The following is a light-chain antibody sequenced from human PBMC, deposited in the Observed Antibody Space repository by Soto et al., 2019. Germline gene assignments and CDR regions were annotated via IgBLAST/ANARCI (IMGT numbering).Light chain of an antibody. Sequence: EIVLTQSPGTLSRAGGERGTRSWRASQSVSSYLAWYQQKGGQAPRLLIYDASNRATGIPARFSGSWSGTDVTLTISSLETEEVAGYYCQQRSNWPPTFGQGTRLEI. CDR1: QSVSSY. CDR3: QQRSNWPPT. V-gene: IGKV3-11*01. CDR2: DAS. J-gene: IGKJ5*01.